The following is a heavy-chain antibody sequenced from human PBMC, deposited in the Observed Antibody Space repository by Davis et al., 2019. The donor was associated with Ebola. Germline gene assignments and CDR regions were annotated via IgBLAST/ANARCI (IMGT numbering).Heavy chain of an antibody. V-gene: IGHV3-30*04. J-gene: IGHJ4*02. CDR2: ISYDGSNK. Sequence: GGSLRLSCAASGFTFSTYAMHWVRQAPGKGLEWMAVISYDGSNKYYADSVKGRFTISRDNSKNTRYLQMNSLRAEDTAVYYCARDNGMVYATYIAVAGPFDYWGQGTLVTVSS. CDR1: GFTFSTYA. CDR3: ARDNGMVYATYIAVAGPFDY. D-gene: IGHD6-19*01.